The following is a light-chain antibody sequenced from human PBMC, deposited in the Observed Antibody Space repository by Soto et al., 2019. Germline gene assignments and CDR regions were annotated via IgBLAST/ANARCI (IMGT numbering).Light chain of an antibody. CDR3: QQFNTYPII. Sequence: AIQLTQSPSSLSASVGDRVTITCRASQDIRGALAWYQQQPGKPPKLLIFDVSTLQSGVPSRFSGSGSGTDFTLTISSLQPEDFATYYCQQFNTYPIILGQGTRLEIK. J-gene: IGKJ5*01. CDR1: QDIRGA. V-gene: IGKV1-13*02. CDR2: DVS.